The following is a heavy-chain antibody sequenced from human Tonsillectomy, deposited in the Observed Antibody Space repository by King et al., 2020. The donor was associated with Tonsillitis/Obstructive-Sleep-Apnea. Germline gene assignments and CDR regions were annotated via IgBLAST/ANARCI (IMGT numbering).Heavy chain of an antibody. CDR1: GFTFSSYA. CDR2: ISYDGSNK. Sequence: HVQLVESGGGVVQPGRSLRLSCAASGFTFSSYAMHWVRQAPGKGLEWVAVISYDGSNKYYADSVKGRFTISRDNSKNTLYLQMNSLRAEDTAVYYCARDHGPSRSRSGQLRNLPRYYYGMDVWGQGTTVTVSS. V-gene: IGHV3-30*04. J-gene: IGHJ6*02. CDR3: ARDHGPSRSRSGQLRNLPRYYYGMDV. D-gene: IGHD2-2*01.